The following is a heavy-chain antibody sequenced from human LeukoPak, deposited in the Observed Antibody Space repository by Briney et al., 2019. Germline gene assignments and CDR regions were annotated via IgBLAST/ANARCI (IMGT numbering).Heavy chain of an antibody. CDR3: ARTYGDYAYWYFDL. CDR1: GYTFTGYY. Sequence: ASVKVSCKASGYTFTGYYMHWVRQAPGQGLEWMGRINPNSGDTNYAHKFQGRVTMTRDTSINTAYMDLSRLRSDDTAVYYRARTYGDYAYWYFDLWGRGTLVTVSS. V-gene: IGHV1-2*06. D-gene: IGHD4-17*01. J-gene: IGHJ2*01. CDR2: INPNSGDT.